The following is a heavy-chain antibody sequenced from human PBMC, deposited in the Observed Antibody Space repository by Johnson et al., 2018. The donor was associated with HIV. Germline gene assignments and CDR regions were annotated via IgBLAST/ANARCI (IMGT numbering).Heavy chain of an antibody. D-gene: IGHD3-9*01. CDR3: ARDHLRYFDWLLYEGGAFDI. CDR1: GFTFDDYA. Sequence: QVQLVESGGALVQPGRSLRLTCAASGFTFDDYAMYWVRQAPGKGLEWVAVISYDGSNKYYADSVKGRFTISRDNSKNTLYLQMSSLRAEDTAVYYCARDHLRYFDWLLYEGGAFDIWGQGTMVTVSS. CDR2: ISYDGSNK. V-gene: IGHV3-30*03. J-gene: IGHJ3*02.